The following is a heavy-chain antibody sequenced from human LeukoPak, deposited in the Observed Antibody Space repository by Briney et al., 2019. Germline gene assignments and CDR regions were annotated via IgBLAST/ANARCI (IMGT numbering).Heavy chain of an antibody. Sequence: SVKVSCKASGGTFSSYAISWVRQAPGQGLEWMGGIIPIFGTANYAQKFQGRVTITADESTSTAYVELSSLRSEDTAVYYCARLVAGRDQTYYFDYWGQGTLVTVSS. J-gene: IGHJ4*02. D-gene: IGHD6-19*01. CDR2: IIPIFGTA. CDR1: GGTFSSYA. V-gene: IGHV1-69*13. CDR3: ARLVAGRDQTYYFDY.